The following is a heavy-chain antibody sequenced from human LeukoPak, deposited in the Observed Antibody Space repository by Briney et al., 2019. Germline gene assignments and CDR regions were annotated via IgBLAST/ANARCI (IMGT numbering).Heavy chain of an antibody. Sequence: GGSLRLSCAASGFTFSSYWMSWVRQAPGKGLEWVAVISYDGSNKYYADSVKGRFTISRDNSKNTLYLQMDSLRAEDTAVYYCAKGGSSWAMDVWGKGTTVTVSS. V-gene: IGHV3-30*18. J-gene: IGHJ6*04. D-gene: IGHD6-13*01. CDR2: ISYDGSNK. CDR1: GFTFSSYW. CDR3: AKGGSSWAMDV.